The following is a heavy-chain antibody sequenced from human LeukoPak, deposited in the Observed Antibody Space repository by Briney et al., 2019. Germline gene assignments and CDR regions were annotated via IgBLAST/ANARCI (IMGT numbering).Heavy chain of an antibody. Sequence: SETLSLTCTVSGGSISSYYWSWIRQPAGKGLEWIGRIYTSGSTNCNPSLKSRVTMSVDTSKNQFSLKLSSVTAADTAVYYCAREGILTGYYPPYYYYYYMDVWGKGTTVTISS. D-gene: IGHD3-9*01. J-gene: IGHJ6*03. V-gene: IGHV4-4*07. CDR3: AREGILTGYYPPYYYYYYMDV. CDR1: GGSISSYY. CDR2: IYTSGST.